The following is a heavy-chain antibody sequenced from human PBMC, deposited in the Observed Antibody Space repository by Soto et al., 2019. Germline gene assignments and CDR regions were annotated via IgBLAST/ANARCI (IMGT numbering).Heavy chain of an antibody. V-gene: IGHV1-46*01. CDR2: INPRGGSV. CDR1: GYTVTSYC. D-gene: IGHD2-15*01. CDR3: ARNRSGFDS. J-gene: IGHJ4*02. Sequence: SGKVSCKSSGYTVTSYCMHCVRQAAGQGLEWMGKINPRGGSVSYAQNFHSNDTMPRLTSTSTVYMALGTLRSEGAAVYYCARNRSGFDSWGQGTLVTVSS.